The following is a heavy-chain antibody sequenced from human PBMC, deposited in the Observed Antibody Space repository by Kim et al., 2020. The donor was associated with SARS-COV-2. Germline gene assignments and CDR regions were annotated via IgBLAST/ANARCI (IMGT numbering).Heavy chain of an antibody. Sequence: NGNTNYAQKLQGRVTMTTDTSTSTAYMELRSLRSDDTAVYYCAYNGAVVHWGQGTLVTVSS. CDR3: AYNGAVVH. J-gene: IGHJ4*02. V-gene: IGHV1-18*01. CDR2: NGNT. D-gene: IGHD6-19*01.